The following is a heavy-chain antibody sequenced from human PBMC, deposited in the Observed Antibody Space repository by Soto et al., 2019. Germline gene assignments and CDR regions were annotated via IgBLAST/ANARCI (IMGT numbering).Heavy chain of an antibody. CDR3: ARDGNYDYIWGSYRRFDY. CDR1: GYTFTSYG. Sequence: ASVKVSCKASGYTFTSYGTSWVRQAPGQGLEWMGWISAYNGNTNYAQKLQGRVTMTTDTSTSTAYMELRSLRSDDTAVYYCARDGNYDYIWGSYRRFDYWGQGTLVTVSS. D-gene: IGHD3-16*02. CDR2: ISAYNGNT. J-gene: IGHJ4*02. V-gene: IGHV1-18*01.